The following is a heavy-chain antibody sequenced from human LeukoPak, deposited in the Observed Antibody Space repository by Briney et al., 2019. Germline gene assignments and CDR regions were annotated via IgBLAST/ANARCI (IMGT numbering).Heavy chain of an antibody. D-gene: IGHD1-26*01. J-gene: IGHJ4*02. CDR1: GFTLSSYS. Sequence: PGGSLRLSCAASGFTLSSYSMNWVRQAPGKGLEWVSYISSSGRTIYNADSVKGRFTLSRDNAKNSLYLQMNSLRAEDTAVYYCALARVGATPFDYWGQGTLVTVSS. CDR3: ALARVGATPFDY. V-gene: IGHV3-48*01. CDR2: ISSSGRTI.